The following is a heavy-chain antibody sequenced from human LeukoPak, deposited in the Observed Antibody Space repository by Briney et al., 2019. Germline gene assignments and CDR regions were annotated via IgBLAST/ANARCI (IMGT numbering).Heavy chain of an antibody. V-gene: IGHV1-18*01. CDR1: GYTFTSFG. D-gene: IGHD3-22*01. Sequence: ASVKVSCKTYGYTFTSFGISWVRQAPGEGLEWMGWISAYNGNTNYAQKLQGRVTLTTDTSTNTAYMELRSLRSDDTAVYYCARDFRSSGYDALDIWGQGTMVTVSS. CDR3: ARDFRSSGYDALDI. CDR2: ISAYNGNT. J-gene: IGHJ3*02.